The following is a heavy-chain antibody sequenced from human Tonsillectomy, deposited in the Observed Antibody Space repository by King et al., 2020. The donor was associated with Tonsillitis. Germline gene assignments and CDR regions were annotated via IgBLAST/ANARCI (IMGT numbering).Heavy chain of an antibody. D-gene: IGHD2-2*01. CDR1: GFTFSSYD. Sequence: VQLVESGGGLVQPGGSLRLSCAASGFTFSSYDMHWVRQATGEGLEWGSAIGTAGDTYYPGSVKGRFTISRENAKNSLYLQMNSLRAGDTAVYYCARGGVVVPAAIYYYGMDVWGQGTTVTVSS. CDR3: ARGGVVVPAAIYYYGMDV. J-gene: IGHJ6*02. V-gene: IGHV3-13*01. CDR2: IGTAGDT.